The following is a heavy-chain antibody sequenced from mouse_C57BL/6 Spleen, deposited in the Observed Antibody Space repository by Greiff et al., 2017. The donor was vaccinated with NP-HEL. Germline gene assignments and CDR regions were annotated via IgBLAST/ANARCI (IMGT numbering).Heavy chain of an antibody. V-gene: IGHV5-17*01. CDR3: ARSYDGYPFAY. Sequence: DVKLVESGGGLVKPGGSLKLSCAASGFTFSDYGMHWVRQAPEKGLEWVAYISSGSSTIYYADTVKGRFTISRDNAKNTLFLQMTSLRSEDTAMYYCARSYDGYPFAYWGQGTLVTVSA. CDR2: ISSGSSTI. D-gene: IGHD2-3*01. CDR1: GFTFSDYG. J-gene: IGHJ3*01.